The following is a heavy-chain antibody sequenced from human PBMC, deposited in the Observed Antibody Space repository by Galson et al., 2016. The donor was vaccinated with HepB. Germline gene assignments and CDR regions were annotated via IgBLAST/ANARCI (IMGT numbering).Heavy chain of an antibody. Sequence: PALVKPTQTLTLTCTFSGFSLSTNGMGVGWIRQPPGKALEWLALIYWDDDKRYSPSLKSRLTITKDTSKNQVVLTMTNMDPVDTATYYCANSRHSYGLGGHGFDPWGPGTLVTVSS. CDR1: GFSLSTNGMG. J-gene: IGHJ5*02. D-gene: IGHD3-10*01. CDR3: ANSRHSYGLGGHGFDP. CDR2: IYWDDDK. V-gene: IGHV2-5*02.